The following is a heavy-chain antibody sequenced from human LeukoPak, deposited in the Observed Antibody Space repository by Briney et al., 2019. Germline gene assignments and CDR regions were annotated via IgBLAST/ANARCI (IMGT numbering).Heavy chain of an antibody. Sequence: PGGSLRLSCAASGFTFSSYGMHWVRQAPGKGLEWVAFIQYDGSNKYYADSVKGRFTISRDNSKNTLYLQMNSLRAEDTAVYYCVYYYGDGDYWGQGTLVTVSS. D-gene: IGHD4-17*01. CDR3: VYYYGDGDY. J-gene: IGHJ4*02. V-gene: IGHV3-30*02. CDR1: GFTFSSYG. CDR2: IQYDGSNK.